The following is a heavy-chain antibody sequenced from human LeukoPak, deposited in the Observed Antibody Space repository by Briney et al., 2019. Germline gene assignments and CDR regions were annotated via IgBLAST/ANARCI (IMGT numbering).Heavy chain of an antibody. V-gene: IGHV3-53*05. CDR1: GFTVSSDY. J-gene: IGHJ5*02. Sequence: AESLTLSCAAYGFTVSSDYMSWVRQAPGKGLEWVSVIYSGGSTYYADSVKGRFTISRDKSKNTVYLQMNSLRFEDTAMYYCARNWFGPWGQGTLVTVSS. CDR2: IYSGGST. CDR3: ARNWFGP.